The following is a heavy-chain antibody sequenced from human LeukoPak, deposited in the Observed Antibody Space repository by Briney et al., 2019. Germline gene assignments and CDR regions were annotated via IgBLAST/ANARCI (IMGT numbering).Heavy chain of an antibody. CDR2: ISGSGGST. CDR3: AKDAGAPRGWFGELFLGNNWFDP. Sequence: PGGSLRLSCAASGFTFSSYGMSWVRQAPGEGLEWVSAISGSGGSTYYADSVKGRFTISRDNSKNTLYLQMNSLRAEDTAVYYCAKDAGAPRGWFGELFLGNNWFDPWGQGTLVTVSS. CDR1: GFTFSSYG. D-gene: IGHD3-10*01. V-gene: IGHV3-23*01. J-gene: IGHJ5*02.